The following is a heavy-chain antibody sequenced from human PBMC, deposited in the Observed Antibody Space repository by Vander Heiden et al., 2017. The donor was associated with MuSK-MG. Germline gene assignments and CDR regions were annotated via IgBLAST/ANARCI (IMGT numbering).Heavy chain of an antibody. CDR1: GFTFSSYW. CDR2: INSDGTST. Sequence: EVQMVESGGGLVQPGGSLRLSCAASGFTFSSYWMHWVRQAPGKGLVWVSRINSDGTSTNYADSVKGRFTISRDNAKNTLYLQMNSLRAEDTAVYYCARVGSQWELLLDFDYWGQGTLVTVSS. D-gene: IGHD1-26*01. CDR3: ARVGSQWELLLDFDY. V-gene: IGHV3-74*01. J-gene: IGHJ4*02.